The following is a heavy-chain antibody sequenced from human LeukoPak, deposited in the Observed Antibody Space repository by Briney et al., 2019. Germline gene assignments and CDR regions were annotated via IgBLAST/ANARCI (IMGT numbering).Heavy chain of an antibody. V-gene: IGHV4-30-4*08. J-gene: IGHJ6*03. D-gene: IGHD1-26*01. CDR1: GGSISSGDYY. CDR2: IYYSGST. Sequence: SETLSLTCTVSGGSISSGDYYWSWIRQPPGKGLEWIRYIYYSGSTYYNPSLKSRVTISVDTSKNQFSLKLSSVTAADTAVYYCARGRSNYYYMGVWGKGTTVTVSS. CDR3: ARGRSNYYYMGV.